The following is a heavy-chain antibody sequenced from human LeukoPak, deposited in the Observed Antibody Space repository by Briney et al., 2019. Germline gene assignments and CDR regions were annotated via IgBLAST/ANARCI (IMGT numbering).Heavy chain of an antibody. V-gene: IGHV3-7*01. Sequence: GGSLRLSCAASGFTFISYWMSWVRQAPGKGLEWVANIKQDGSEKYYVGSVKGRFTISRDNAKNSLFLQMNSLRAEDTAVYYCARAGIFSSSYGISWDYWGQGALVAVSS. J-gene: IGHJ4*02. CDR3: ARAGIFSSSYGISWDY. CDR1: GFTFISYW. CDR2: IKQDGSEK. D-gene: IGHD6-6*01.